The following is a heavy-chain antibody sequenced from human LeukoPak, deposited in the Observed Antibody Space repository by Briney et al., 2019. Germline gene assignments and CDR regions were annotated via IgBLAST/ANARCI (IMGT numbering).Heavy chain of an antibody. V-gene: IGHV4-38-2*01. J-gene: IGHJ4*02. CDR2: IYHSGST. CDR3: ASDYGDHLFDY. D-gene: IGHD4-17*01. CDR1: GYSISSGYY. Sequence: SETLSLTCALSGYSISSGYYWGWIRPPPGKGLEWIGSIYHSGSTYYNPSLKSRVTISVDTSKNQFSLKLSSVTAADTAVYYCASDYGDHLFDYWGQGTLVTVYS.